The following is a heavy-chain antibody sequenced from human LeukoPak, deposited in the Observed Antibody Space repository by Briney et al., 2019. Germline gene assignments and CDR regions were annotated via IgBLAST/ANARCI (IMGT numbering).Heavy chain of an antibody. CDR3: ARDRGGSYSAIDY. CDR2: ISSSSSTI. D-gene: IGHD1-26*01. J-gene: IGHJ4*02. Sequence: GGSLRLSCAASGFTFSSYSMNWVRQGPGKGLERVSFISSSSSTIYYADSVKGRFTISRDNAKNSLYLQMNSLRAEDTAVYYCARDRGGSYSAIDYWGQGTLVTVSS. V-gene: IGHV3-48*04. CDR1: GFTFSSYS.